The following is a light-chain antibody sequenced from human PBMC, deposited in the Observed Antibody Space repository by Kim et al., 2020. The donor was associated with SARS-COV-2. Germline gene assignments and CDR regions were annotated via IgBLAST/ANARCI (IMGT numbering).Light chain of an antibody. CDR2: DAS. Sequence: ASVGERVTITCRASQGLSRWLAWFQQKPGQAPQLLIYDASTLQSGVPSRFSGSGSGTEFTLTINGLQPEDVATYYCQQADNFPLTFGGGTKVDIK. CDR1: QGLSRW. V-gene: IGKV1-12*01. CDR3: QQADNFPLT. J-gene: IGKJ4*01.